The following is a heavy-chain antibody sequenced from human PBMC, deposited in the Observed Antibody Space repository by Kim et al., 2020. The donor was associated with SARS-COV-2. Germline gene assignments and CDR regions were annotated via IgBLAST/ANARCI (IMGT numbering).Heavy chain of an antibody. CDR2: ITHSGST. Sequence: SETLSHTCAVYGGSFSDYYWSWIRQPPGRGLEWIGEITHSGSTNYNPSLKSRVIISVDTSKNQFSLKLSSVTAADTAVYYCARGYYGSGFNWFAPWGQGTLLTVSS. V-gene: IGHV4-34*01. CDR3: ARGYYGSGFNWFAP. CDR1: GGSFSDYY. J-gene: IGHJ5*02. D-gene: IGHD3-10*01.